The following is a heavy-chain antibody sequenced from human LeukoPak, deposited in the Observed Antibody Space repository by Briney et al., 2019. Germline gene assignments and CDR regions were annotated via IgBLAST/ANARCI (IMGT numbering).Heavy chain of an antibody. J-gene: IGHJ4*02. CDR2: INGRGGII. CDR3: AREGDGSRYYFDY. V-gene: IGHV3-48*04. D-gene: IGHD2-21*01. CDR1: GFSFSNYY. Sequence: GGSLRISCKASGFSFSNYYMNWVRQAPGKGLEWLSHINGRGGIINYADSVKGRFTISRDNARNSLDLHMSSLGAEDTAVYYCAREGDGSRYYFDYWGQGILVTVSS.